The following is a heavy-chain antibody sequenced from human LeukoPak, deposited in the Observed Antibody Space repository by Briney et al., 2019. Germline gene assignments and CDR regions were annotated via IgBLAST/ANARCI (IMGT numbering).Heavy chain of an antibody. CDR3: ARRRDYYDSSGYAFDY. CDR2: IYYSGRT. J-gene: IGHJ4*02. Sequence: SETLSLACTVSGGSISSSSYHWGWIRQPPGKGLEWIGSIYYSGRTYYNPSLKSRVTISVDTSKNQFSLKLSSVTAADTAVYYCARRRDYYDSSGYAFDYWGQGTLVTVSS. V-gene: IGHV4-39*01. CDR1: GGSISSSSYH. D-gene: IGHD3-22*01.